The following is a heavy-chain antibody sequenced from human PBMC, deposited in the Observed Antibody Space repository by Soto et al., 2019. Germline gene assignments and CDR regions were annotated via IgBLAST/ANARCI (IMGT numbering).Heavy chain of an antibody. J-gene: IGHJ3*02. D-gene: IGHD3-3*01. CDR2: INPATGAA. CDR3: ARGGGVGVAGSAAFDM. V-gene: IGHV1-2*02. CDR1: GYPVTAYY. Sequence: QLHLVQSGAVVKKPGASVTVSCSASGYPVTAYYMHWVRQAPGRGLEWMGGINPATGAAKYTQTFRGRVTMTRDTSTITFFMELGGRQSEDTAVFYCARGGGVGVAGSAAFDMWGQGTLVTVSS.